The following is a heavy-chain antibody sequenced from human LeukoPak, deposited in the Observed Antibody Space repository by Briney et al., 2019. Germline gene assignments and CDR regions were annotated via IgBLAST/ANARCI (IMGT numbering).Heavy chain of an antibody. D-gene: IGHD5-18*01. CDR2: IRYDESNN. CDR3: AKDRSTYSYGYADFDY. J-gene: IGHJ4*02. CDR1: GFSFSSYG. V-gene: IGHV3-30*02. Sequence: GGSLRLSCAAPGFSFSSYGMHWVRQAPGKGLEWVAFIRYDESNNYYADSVKGRFTISRDNSRNTLYLQMNSLRAEDTAVYYCAKDRSTYSYGYADFDYWGQGTLVTVSS.